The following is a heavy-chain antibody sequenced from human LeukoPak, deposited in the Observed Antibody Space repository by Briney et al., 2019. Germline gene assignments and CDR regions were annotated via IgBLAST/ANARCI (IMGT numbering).Heavy chain of an antibody. CDR2: IYSSGST. Sequence: SETLSLTCTVSGGSITSGGYYWSWIRQLPGKGLEWIGYIYSSGSTFYNPSLQGRVSISVDTSRNQFSLKLSSVTAADTAIYYCASTDGGYYHYCYYYMDVWGNGTTVTVSS. D-gene: IGHD4-17*01. J-gene: IGHJ6*03. V-gene: IGHV4-31*03. CDR3: ASTDGGYYHYCYYYMDV. CDR1: GGSITSGGYY.